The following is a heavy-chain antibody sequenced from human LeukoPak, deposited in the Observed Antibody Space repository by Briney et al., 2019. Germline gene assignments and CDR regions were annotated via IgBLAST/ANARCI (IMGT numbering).Heavy chain of an antibody. V-gene: IGHV4-59*08. Sequence: PSETLSLTCSVSNGSISTYYWSWIRQSPGKGLEWNGYIYYGGTTSYNPSLKRRVTISVDSPKNHFSLRLTSLTAADTALYYCARHGGTLDYFDSWGPGSLVIVSS. CDR3: ARHGGTLDYFDS. J-gene: IGHJ4*02. CDR2: IYYGGTT. CDR1: NGSISTYY. D-gene: IGHD1-26*01.